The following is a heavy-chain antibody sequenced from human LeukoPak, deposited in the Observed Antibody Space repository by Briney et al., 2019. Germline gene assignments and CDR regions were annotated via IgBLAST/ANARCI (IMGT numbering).Heavy chain of an antibody. J-gene: IGHJ4*02. Sequence: PGGSLRLSCAASGFTFSSYTVNWVRQAPGKGLEWVSSISSSSSYIYYADSVKGRFTISRDNAKNSLYLQMNSLRAEDTAVYYCARVSSGDYFDYWGQGTLVTVSS. CDR2: ISSSSSYI. D-gene: IGHD6-19*01. CDR1: GFTFSSYT. V-gene: IGHV3-21*01. CDR3: ARVSSGDYFDY.